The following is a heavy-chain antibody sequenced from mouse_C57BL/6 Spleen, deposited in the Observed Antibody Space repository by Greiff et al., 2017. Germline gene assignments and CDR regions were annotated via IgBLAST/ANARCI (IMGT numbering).Heavy chain of an antibody. CDR1: GFTFSSYG. Sequence: DVMLVESGGDLVKPGGSLKLSCAASGFTFSSYGMSWVRQTPDKRLEWVATISSGGSYTYYPDSVKGRFTISRDNAKNTLYLQMSSLKSEDTAMYYCAREPGNYFDYWGQGTTLTVSS. CDR2: ISSGGSYT. V-gene: IGHV5-6*02. J-gene: IGHJ2*01. CDR3: AREPGNYFDY.